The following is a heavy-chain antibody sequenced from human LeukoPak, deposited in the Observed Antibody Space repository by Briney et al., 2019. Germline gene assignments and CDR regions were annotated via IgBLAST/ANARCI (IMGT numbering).Heavy chain of an antibody. CDR3: ARERGSYYEVLYPFGY. D-gene: IGHD1-26*01. CDR1: GGSISSYY. Sequence: SETLALTCTVSGGSISSYYWSWIRQPAGKGLEWIGRIYTSGSTNYNPSLKSRVTMSVDTSKNQFSLKLSSVTAADTAVYYCARERGSYYEVLYPFGYWGQGTLVTVSS. V-gene: IGHV4-4*07. CDR2: IYTSGST. J-gene: IGHJ4*02.